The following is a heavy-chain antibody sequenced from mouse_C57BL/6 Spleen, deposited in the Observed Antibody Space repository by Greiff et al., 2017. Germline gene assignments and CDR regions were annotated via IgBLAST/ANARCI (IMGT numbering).Heavy chain of an antibody. V-gene: IGHV1-26*01. CDR2: INPNNGGT. J-gene: IGHJ2*01. CDR1: GYTFTDYY. Sequence: EVQLQQSGPELVKPGASVKISCKASGYTFTDYYMNWVKQSHGKSLAWIGDINPNNGGTSYNQKFKGKATLTVDKSSSTAYMELRSLTSEDSAVYYCASLTTVVAPFDYWGQGTTLTVSS. D-gene: IGHD1-1*01. CDR3: ASLTTVVAPFDY.